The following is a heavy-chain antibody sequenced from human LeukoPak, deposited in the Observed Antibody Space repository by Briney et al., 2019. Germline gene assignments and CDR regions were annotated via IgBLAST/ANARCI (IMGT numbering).Heavy chain of an antibody. Sequence: GGSLRLSCAASGFTVSSNYMSWVRQAPGKGLEWVSVIYSGGSTYYADSVKGRSTISRHNSKNTLYLQMNSLRAEDTAVYYCARSDYYDSSGRHYYFDYWGQGTLVTVSS. D-gene: IGHD3-22*01. CDR3: ARSDYYDSSGRHYYFDY. CDR1: GFTVSSNY. J-gene: IGHJ4*02. V-gene: IGHV3-53*04. CDR2: IYSGGST.